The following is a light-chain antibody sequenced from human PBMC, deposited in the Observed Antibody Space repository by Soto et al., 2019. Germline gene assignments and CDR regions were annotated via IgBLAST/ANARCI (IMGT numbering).Light chain of an antibody. J-gene: IGKJ2*01. CDR1: QSISSW. Sequence: DIQMTQSPSTLSASVGDRVTITCRASQSISSWLAWYQQKPGKAPKLLIYKASSLEIGVPSRFSGSGSGTEFTLTINSLQHEDFATYYCQQYNSYPYTFGQGTKLENK. CDR3: QQYNSYPYT. CDR2: KAS. V-gene: IGKV1-5*03.